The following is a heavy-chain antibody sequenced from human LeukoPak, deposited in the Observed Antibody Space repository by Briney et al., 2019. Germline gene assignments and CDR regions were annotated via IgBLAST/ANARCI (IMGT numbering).Heavy chain of an antibody. V-gene: IGHV3-23*01. CDR3: AKETYHYDSSGYYYVPYFDY. CDR1: GFTFSSYA. CDR2: ISGSGGST. Sequence: GGSLRLSCAASGFTFSSYAMSWVRPAPGKGLEWVSAISGSGGSTYYADSVKGRFTISRDNSKNTLYLQMNSLRAEDTAVYYCAKETYHYDSSGYYYVPYFDYWGQGTLVTVSS. J-gene: IGHJ4*02. D-gene: IGHD3-22*01.